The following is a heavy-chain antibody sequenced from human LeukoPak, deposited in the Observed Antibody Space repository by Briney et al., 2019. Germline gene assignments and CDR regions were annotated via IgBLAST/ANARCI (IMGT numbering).Heavy chain of an antibody. CDR1: GFTFSNYA. CDR2: ILGSGGST. Sequence: GGSLRLSCAASGFTFSNYAMSWVRQAPGKRLEWVSAILGSGGSTYYADSVKGRFTISRDNSKNTLYLQMNSLRAEDTAVYYCAKVRSYDAFDIWGQGTMVTVSS. CDR3: AKVRSYDAFDI. V-gene: IGHV3-23*01. J-gene: IGHJ3*02.